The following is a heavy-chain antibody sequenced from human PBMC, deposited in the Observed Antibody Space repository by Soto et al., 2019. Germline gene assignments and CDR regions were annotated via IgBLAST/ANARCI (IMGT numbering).Heavy chain of an antibody. D-gene: IGHD6-19*01. J-gene: IGHJ6*02. CDR1: GYSFTSYW. V-gene: IGHV5-10-1*03. CDR3: ARDGSGKVPNYYYYYGMDV. CDR2: IDPSDSYT. Sequence: EVQLVQSGAEVKKPGESLRISCKGSGYSFTSYWISWVRQMPGKGLEWMGRIDPSDSYTNYSPSFQGHVTISADKSISTAYLQWSSLKASDTAMYYCARDGSGKVPNYYYYYGMDVWGQGTTVTVSS.